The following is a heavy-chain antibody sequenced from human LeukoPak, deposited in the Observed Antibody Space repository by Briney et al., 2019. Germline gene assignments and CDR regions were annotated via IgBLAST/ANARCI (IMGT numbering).Heavy chain of an antibody. Sequence: GGSLRLSCAASGFTFSSYAMSWVRQAPGKGLEWVSAISGSGGSTYYADSVKGRFTISRDNSKNTLYLQMNSLRAEDTAVYYCAKVAGDICSGNYLRWFDPWGQGTLVTVSS. D-gene: IGHD2-15*01. CDR2: ISGSGGST. CDR1: GFTFSSYA. J-gene: IGHJ5*02. V-gene: IGHV3-23*01. CDR3: AKVAGDICSGNYLRWFDP.